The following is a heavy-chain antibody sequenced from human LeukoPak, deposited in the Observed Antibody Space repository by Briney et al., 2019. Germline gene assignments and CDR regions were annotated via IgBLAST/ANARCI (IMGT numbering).Heavy chain of an antibody. CDR2: INHSGST. CDR3: ARAWNYGWFDP. CDR1: GGSFSGYY. Sequence: PSETLSLTCAVYGGSFSGYYWSWIRQPPGKGLEWIGEINHSGSTNYNPSLKSRVTISVDTSKNQFSLKLSSVTAADTAVYCCARAWNYGWFDPWGQGTLVTVSS. D-gene: IGHD1-7*01. V-gene: IGHV4-34*01. J-gene: IGHJ5*02.